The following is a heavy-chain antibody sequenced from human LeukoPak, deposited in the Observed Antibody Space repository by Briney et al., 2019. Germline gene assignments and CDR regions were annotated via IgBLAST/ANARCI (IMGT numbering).Heavy chain of an antibody. Sequence: GGSLTLSCAASGFTVSNNYMRWVRQAPGKGLEWVANIKQDGSEKYYVDSVKGRFTISRDNAKNSLYLQMNSLRAEDTAVYYCARGSSGWSSPFDYWGQGTLVTVSS. D-gene: IGHD6-19*01. J-gene: IGHJ4*02. CDR3: ARGSSGWSSPFDY. CDR2: IKQDGSEK. CDR1: GFTVSNNY. V-gene: IGHV3-7*01.